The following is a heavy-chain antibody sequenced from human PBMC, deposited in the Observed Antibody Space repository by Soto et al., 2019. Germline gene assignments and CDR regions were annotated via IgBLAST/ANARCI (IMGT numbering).Heavy chain of an antibody. Sequence: ASVKVSCKASGYTFTSYGISWVRQAPGQGLEWMGWISAYNGNTNYAQKLQGRVTMTTDTSTSTAYMELRSLRSDDTAVYYCARELDYDYVWGSGYYYYGMDVWG. CDR2: ISAYNGNT. J-gene: IGHJ6*02. CDR1: GYTFTSYG. D-gene: IGHD3-16*01. CDR3: ARELDYDYVWGSGYYYYGMDV. V-gene: IGHV1-18*01.